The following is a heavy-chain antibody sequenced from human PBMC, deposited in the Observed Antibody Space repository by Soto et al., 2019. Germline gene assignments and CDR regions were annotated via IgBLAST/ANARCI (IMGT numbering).Heavy chain of an antibody. CDR1: GFTFSSYA. CDR3: YCPLPRRGTIFGVVTQMPLDY. Sequence: GGSLRLSCAASGFTFSSYAMSWVRQAPGKGLEWVSAISGSGGSTYYADSVKGRFTISRDNSKNTLYLQMNSLRAEDTAVYYCYCPLPRRGTIFGVVTQMPLDYWGQGTLVTVSS. J-gene: IGHJ4*02. CDR2: ISGSGGST. V-gene: IGHV3-23*01. D-gene: IGHD3-3*01.